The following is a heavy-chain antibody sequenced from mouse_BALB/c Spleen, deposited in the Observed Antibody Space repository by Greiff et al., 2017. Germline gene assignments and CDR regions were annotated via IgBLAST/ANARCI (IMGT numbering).Heavy chain of an antibody. Sequence: VQLQQSGPELVRPGVSVKISCKGSGYTFTDYAMHWVKQSHAKSLEWIGVISTYYGNTNYNQKFKDKATLTADKSSSTAYMQLSSLTSEDSAVYYCARTYYGSSYFDYWGQGTTLTVSS. V-gene: IGHV1-67*01. D-gene: IGHD1-1*01. J-gene: IGHJ2*01. CDR3: ARTYYGSSYFDY. CDR2: ISTYYGNT. CDR1: GYTFTDYA.